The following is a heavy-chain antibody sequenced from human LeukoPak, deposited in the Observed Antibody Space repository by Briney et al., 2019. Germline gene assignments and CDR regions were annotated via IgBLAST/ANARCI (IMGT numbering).Heavy chain of an antibody. CDR2: INPNSGGT. Sequence: PVASVKVSCKASGYTFTGYYMHWVRQAPGQGLEWMGWINPNSGGTNYAQKFQGRVTMTRDTSISTAYMELSRLRSDDTAVYYCARVGQSSSWYYFDYWGQGTLVTVSS. CDR3: ARVGQSSSWYYFDY. D-gene: IGHD6-13*01. CDR1: GYTFTGYY. V-gene: IGHV1-2*02. J-gene: IGHJ4*02.